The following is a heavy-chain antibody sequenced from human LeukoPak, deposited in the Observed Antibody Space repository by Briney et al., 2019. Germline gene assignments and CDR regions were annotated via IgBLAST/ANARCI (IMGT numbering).Heavy chain of an antibody. J-gene: IGHJ4*02. D-gene: IGHD3-10*01. CDR1: GFTFDDYG. V-gene: IGHV3-20*04. CDR3: ARGPLSPHYYGSGSYLNPFDY. Sequence: PGGSLRLSCAASGFTFDDYGMSWVRQAPGKGLEWVSGINWNGGSTGYADSVKGRFTISRDNAKNSLYLQMSSLRAEDTAVYYCARGPLSPHYYGSGSYLNPFDYWGQGTLVTVSS. CDR2: INWNGGST.